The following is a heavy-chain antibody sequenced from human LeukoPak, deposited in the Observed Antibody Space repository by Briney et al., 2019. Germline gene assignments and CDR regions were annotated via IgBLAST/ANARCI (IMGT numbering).Heavy chain of an antibody. V-gene: IGHV1-18*01. CDR1: GYTFTSYG. CDR3: ARVVGSYYRYYGMDV. CDR2: VSAHNGNT. J-gene: IGHJ6*02. Sequence: ASVKVSCNASGYTFTSYGISWVRQPPGQGLEWMGWVSAHNGNTNYAQKLQGRVTMTTDTSTRTDHMELRSLSSDDTAVYYCARVVGSYYRYYGMDVWGQGTTVTVSS. D-gene: IGHD1-26*01.